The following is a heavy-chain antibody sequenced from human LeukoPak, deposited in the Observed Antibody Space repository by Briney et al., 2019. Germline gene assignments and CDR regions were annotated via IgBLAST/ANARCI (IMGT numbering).Heavy chain of an antibody. CDR2: IYNIGMH. V-gene: IGHV4-59*11. D-gene: IGHD6-13*01. Sequence: PSETLSLTCTVSGGSISSHLWSWFRQPPGKGVDWVGYIYNIGMHNYNPSLKSRVTMSVDTSKNQFSLMLRSVSAADTAVYYCARDHLPAAAPGYYMDVWGKGTTVTVSS. CDR3: ARDHLPAAAPGYYMDV. J-gene: IGHJ6*03. CDR1: GGSISSHL.